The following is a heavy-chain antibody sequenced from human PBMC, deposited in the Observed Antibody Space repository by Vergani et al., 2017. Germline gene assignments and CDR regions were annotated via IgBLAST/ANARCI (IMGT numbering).Heavy chain of an antibody. D-gene: IGHD1-26*01. CDR2: IRSDESRR. CDR1: GFTFNSYG. CDR3: AKDEPDGSYLLT. J-gene: IGHJ4*02. V-gene: IGHV3-30*02. Sequence: QVQLVESGGGVVQPGGSLRLSCAASGFTFNSYGMHWVRQAPGKGLEWVASIRSDESRRYYADSVKGRFTISRDNSKNTLYLQMNSLRAEDTAVYYCAKDEPDGSYLLTWGQGTLVTVSS.